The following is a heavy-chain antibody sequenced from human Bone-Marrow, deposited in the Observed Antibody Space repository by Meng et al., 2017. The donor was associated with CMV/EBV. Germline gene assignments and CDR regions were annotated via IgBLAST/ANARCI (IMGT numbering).Heavy chain of an antibody. D-gene: IGHD7-27*01. J-gene: IGHJ4*02. CDR1: GGSISSSSYY. CDR3: ARDITGDHY. V-gene: IGHV4-39*07. CDR2: IYYSGST. Sequence: SELSLTCTVSGGSISSSSYYWGWIRQPPGKGLEWIGSIYYSGSTYYNPSLKSRVTISVDTSKNQFSLKLSSVTAADTAVYYCARDITGDHYWGQGTLATVSS.